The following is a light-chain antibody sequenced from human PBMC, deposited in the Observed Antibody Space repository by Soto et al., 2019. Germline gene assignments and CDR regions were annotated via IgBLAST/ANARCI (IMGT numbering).Light chain of an antibody. CDR3: QSYDSSLSGWV. J-gene: IGLJ3*02. CDR2: GNS. V-gene: IGLV1-40*01. CDR1: SSNIGAGYD. Sequence: QSVLTQPPSVSGAPGQRVTISCTGSSSNIGAGYDVHWYQQLPRTAPKLLIYGNSNRPSGVPDRFSGSKSGTSASLAITGLQAEDEADYYCQSYDSSLSGWVFGGGAKLTDL.